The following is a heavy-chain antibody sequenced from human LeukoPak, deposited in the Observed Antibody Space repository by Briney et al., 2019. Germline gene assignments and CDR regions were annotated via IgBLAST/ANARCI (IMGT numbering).Heavy chain of an antibody. Sequence: GGSLRLSCAASGFTFDDYGMSWVRQAPGKGLEWASGINWNGGSTGYADSVKGRFTISRDNAKNSLYLQMNNLRGEDAAFYYCAKGEKKWLARQPDYWGQGTLVTVSS. J-gene: IGHJ4*02. CDR2: INWNGGST. D-gene: IGHD6-19*01. CDR1: GFTFDDYG. V-gene: IGHV3-20*04. CDR3: AKGEKKWLARQPDY.